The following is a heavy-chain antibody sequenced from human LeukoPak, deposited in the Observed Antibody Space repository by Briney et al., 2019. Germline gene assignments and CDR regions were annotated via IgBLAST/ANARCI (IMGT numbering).Heavy chain of an antibody. CDR1: GGTFSSYA. Sequence: SVKVSCKASGGTFSSYAISWVRQAPGQGLEWMGGIIPIFGTANYAQKFQGRVTITADKSTSTAYMELSSLRSEDTAVYYCARTTEGGYTYGYFYYYYMDVWGKGTTVTISS. CDR3: ARTTEGGYTYGYFYYYYMDV. V-gene: IGHV1-69*06. CDR2: IIPIFGTA. D-gene: IGHD5-18*01. J-gene: IGHJ6*03.